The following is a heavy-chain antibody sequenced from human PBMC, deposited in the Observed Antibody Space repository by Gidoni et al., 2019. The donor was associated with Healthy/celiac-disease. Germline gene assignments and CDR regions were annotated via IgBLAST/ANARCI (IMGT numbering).Heavy chain of an antibody. Sequence: QVQLVESGGGVVQPGRSLRLSCAASGFTFSSYGMHWVRQAPGKGLEWVAVISYDGSNKYYADSVKGRFTISRDNSKNTLYLQMNSLRAEDTAVYYCAKSSGSYLFDYWGQGTLVTVSS. CDR2: ISYDGSNK. CDR3: AKSSGSYLFDY. J-gene: IGHJ4*02. CDR1: GFTFSSYG. D-gene: IGHD1-26*01. V-gene: IGHV3-30*18.